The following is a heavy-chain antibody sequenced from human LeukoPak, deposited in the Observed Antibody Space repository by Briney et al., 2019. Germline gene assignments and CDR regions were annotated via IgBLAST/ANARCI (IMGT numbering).Heavy chain of an antibody. CDR3: ASMRVRGVIITGAIDY. D-gene: IGHD3-10*01. CDR2: IYTSGST. V-gene: IGHV4-61*02. Sequence: SQTLSLTCTVSGGSFSSGSYYWSWIRQPAGKGLEWIVRIYTSGSTNYNPSLKSRVTISVDTSKNQFSLKLSSVTAADTAVYYCASMRVRGVIITGAIDYWGQGTLVTVSS. J-gene: IGHJ4*02. CDR1: GGSFSSGSYY.